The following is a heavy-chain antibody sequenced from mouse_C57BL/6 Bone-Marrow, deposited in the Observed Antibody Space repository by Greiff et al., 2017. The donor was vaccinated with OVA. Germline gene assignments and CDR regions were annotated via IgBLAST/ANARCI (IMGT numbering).Heavy chain of an antibody. V-gene: IGHV8-8*01. J-gene: IGHJ1*03. CDR3: ARIARADYDSDWYFDV. CDR2: IWWDDDK. CDR1: GFSLSTFGMG. D-gene: IGHD2-4*01. Sequence: QVTLKVSGPGILQPSQTLSLTCSFSGFSLSTFGMGVGWIRQPSGKGLEWLAHIWWDDDKYYNPALKSRLTISKDTSKNQVFLKIANVDTADTATYYCARIARADYDSDWYFDVWGTGTTVTVSS.